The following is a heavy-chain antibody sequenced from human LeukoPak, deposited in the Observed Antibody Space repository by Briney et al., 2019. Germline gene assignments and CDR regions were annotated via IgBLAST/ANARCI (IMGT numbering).Heavy chain of an antibody. Sequence: GRSLRLSCAAPGFTFSSYEMNWVRQAPGKGLEWVSYISGSGSPIYYADSVRGRFAISRDNAKNSLYLQMYSLRAEDPAVYYCAMEGVLGNFDAFDIWGQGTMVTVSS. V-gene: IGHV3-48*03. D-gene: IGHD2-8*02. CDR1: GFTFSSYE. CDR2: ISGSGSPI. CDR3: AMEGVLGNFDAFDI. J-gene: IGHJ3*02.